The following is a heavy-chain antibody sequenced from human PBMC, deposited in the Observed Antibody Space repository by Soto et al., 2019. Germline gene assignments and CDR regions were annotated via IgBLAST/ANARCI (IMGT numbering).Heavy chain of an antibody. Sequence: GGSLRLSCAASGFTFSSYWMHWVRQAPGKGLVWVSRINSDGSSTSYADSVKGRFTISRDNAKNTLYLQMNSLRAEDKAVYYCARDSYYDSSGTPTYYYYGMDVWGQGTTVTVSS. V-gene: IGHV3-74*01. CDR1: GFTFSSYW. CDR3: ARDSYYDSSGTPTYYYYGMDV. D-gene: IGHD3-22*01. CDR2: INSDGSST. J-gene: IGHJ6*02.